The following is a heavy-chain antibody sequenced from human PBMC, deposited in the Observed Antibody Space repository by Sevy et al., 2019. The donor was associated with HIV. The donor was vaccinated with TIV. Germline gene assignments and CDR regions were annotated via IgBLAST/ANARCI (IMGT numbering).Heavy chain of an antibody. CDR1: GFTFGAST. Sequence: GGSLRLSCAASGFTFGASTIHWVRQAPGKGLEWVSAISSSGSYIDYADSVKGRFTISRDNAKSSLYLQLNGLRAEDTAVYYCARGASVAGRGGFDFWGQGTLVTVSS. CDR3: ARGASVAGRGGFDF. J-gene: IGHJ4*02. CDR2: ISSSGSYI. V-gene: IGHV3-21*01. D-gene: IGHD6-19*01.